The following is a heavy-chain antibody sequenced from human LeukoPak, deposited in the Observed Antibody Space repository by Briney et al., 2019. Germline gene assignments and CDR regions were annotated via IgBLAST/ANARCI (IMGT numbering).Heavy chain of an antibody. CDR2: IDTDGSST. J-gene: IGHJ4*02. CDR3: ARAPLGSPMDH. Sequence: GGSLRLSCAASGFTFSDYWMHWGRQAPGKGLEWVSRIDTDGSSTNYADSVKGRITISRDNARNTLYLQMNSLRAEDTAVYYCARAPLGSPMDHWGQGTLVTVSS. CDR1: GFTFSDYW. V-gene: IGHV3-74*01. D-gene: IGHD2-2*01.